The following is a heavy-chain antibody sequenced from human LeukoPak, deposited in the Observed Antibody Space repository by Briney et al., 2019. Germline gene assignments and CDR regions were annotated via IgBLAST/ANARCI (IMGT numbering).Heavy chain of an antibody. D-gene: IGHD3-10*01. CDR3: ARSYGSGSQEDWFDP. CDR2: IYYSGST. V-gene: IGHV4-39*01. Sequence: SETLSLTCTVSGGSISSSSYYWGWIRQPPGTGLEWIGSIYYSGSTYYNPSLKSRVTISVDTSKNQFSLKLSSVTAADTAVYYCARSYGSGSQEDWFDPWGQGTLVTVSS. CDR1: GGSISSSSYY. J-gene: IGHJ5*02.